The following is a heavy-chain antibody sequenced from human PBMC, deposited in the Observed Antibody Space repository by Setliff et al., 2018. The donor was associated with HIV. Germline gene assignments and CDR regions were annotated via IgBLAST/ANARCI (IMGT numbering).Heavy chain of an antibody. D-gene: IGHD4-17*01. CDR1: GASITNDSFY. Sequence: PSETLSLTCTVSGASITNDSFYWGWIRQSPGKGLEWIAHIDHSGPTYYNPSLKSRVTMSVDTSKSQFSLRLSSVTATDAALYYCASHQDYGDNYYFDYWGQGALVTVSS. CDR2: IDHSGPT. J-gene: IGHJ4*02. V-gene: IGHV4-39*01. CDR3: ASHQDYGDNYYFDY.